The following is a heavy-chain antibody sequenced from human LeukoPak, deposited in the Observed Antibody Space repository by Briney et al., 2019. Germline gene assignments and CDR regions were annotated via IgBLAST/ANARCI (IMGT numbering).Heavy chain of an antibody. V-gene: IGHV4-59*12. CDR3: ARDRGGYTYSHDY. CDR2: IYYSGST. Sequence: SETLSLTCTVSGGSISSYYWSWIRQPPGKGLEWIGYIYYSGSTNYNPSLKSRVTISVDTSKNQLSLKLNFVTAADTAVYYCARDRGGYTYSHDYWGQGTLVTVSS. J-gene: IGHJ4*02. CDR1: GGSISSYY. D-gene: IGHD5-18*01.